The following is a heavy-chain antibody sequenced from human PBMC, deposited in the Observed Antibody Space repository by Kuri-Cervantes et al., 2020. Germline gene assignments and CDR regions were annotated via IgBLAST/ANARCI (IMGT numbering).Heavy chain of an antibody. CDR1: GYTFTSYC. V-gene: IGHV1-46*01. CDR3: ARAGGCGGLNPLHFDY. Sequence: ASVKVSCKASGYTFTSYCMHWVRQAPGQGLEWMGIINPSGGSTSYARNFQGRVTMTRDTSTSTVYMELSSLRSEDTAVYYCARAGGCGGLNPLHFDYWGQGTLVTVSS. J-gene: IGHJ4*02. D-gene: IGHD2-21*01. CDR2: INPSGGST.